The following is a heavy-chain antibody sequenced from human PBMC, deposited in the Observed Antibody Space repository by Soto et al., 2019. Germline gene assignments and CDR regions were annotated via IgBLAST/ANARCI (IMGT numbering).Heavy chain of an antibody. CDR3: ARESEDLTSNFDY. V-gene: IGHV3-21*06. CDR2: ISSTTNYI. CDR1: GFTFTRYS. Sequence: GGSLRLSCAASGFTFTRYSMNWVRQAPGKGLEWVSSISSTTNYIYYGDSMKGRFTIFRDNAKNSLYLEMNSLRAEDTAVYYCARESEDLTSNFDYWGQGTLVTVSS. J-gene: IGHJ4*02.